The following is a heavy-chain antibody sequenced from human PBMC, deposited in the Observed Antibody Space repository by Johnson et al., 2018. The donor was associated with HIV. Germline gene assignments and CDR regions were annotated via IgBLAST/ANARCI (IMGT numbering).Heavy chain of an antibody. V-gene: IGHV3-11*01. Sequence: QVQLVESGGGLVKPGGSLRLSCAASGFTFSDYYMSWIRQAPGKGLEWVSYISSSGSTIYYADSVKGRFTISRDNAKNSLYLQMNSLRADDTAFYYCAKDMVPWFGESPWACDAFDMWGQGTMVVVSS. CDR2: ISSSGSTI. CDR1: GFTFSDYY. J-gene: IGHJ3*02. D-gene: IGHD3-10*01. CDR3: AKDMVPWFGESPWACDAFDM.